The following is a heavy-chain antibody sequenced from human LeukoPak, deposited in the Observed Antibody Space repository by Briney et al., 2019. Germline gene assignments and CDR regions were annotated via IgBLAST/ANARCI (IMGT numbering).Heavy chain of an antibody. J-gene: IGHJ3*02. CDR3: ARGSGFGELNAFDI. Sequence: ASVKVSCKASGYTFIRCGISWVRQAPGQGLEWMGWINPNSGGTNYAQKFQGRVTMTRDTSISTAYMELSRLSSDDTAVYYCARGSGFGELNAFDIWGQGTMVTVSS. CDR1: GYTFIRCG. D-gene: IGHD3-10*01. CDR2: INPNSGGT. V-gene: IGHV1-2*02.